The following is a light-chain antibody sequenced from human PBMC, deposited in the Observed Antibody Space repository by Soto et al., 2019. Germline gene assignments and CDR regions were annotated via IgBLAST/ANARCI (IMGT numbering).Light chain of an antibody. CDR2: GAS. CDR1: QSVSSN. V-gene: IGKV3D-15*01. CDR3: QQFDDSVT. J-gene: IGKJ5*01. Sequence: IVMTQSPVTLSVSPGERATLSCRTSQSVSSNLAWYQQKPGQAPRLLIYGASDRATGTPDRFSGSGSGTDFTLTISRLEPEDSAVYYCQQFDDSVTFGQGTRLEI.